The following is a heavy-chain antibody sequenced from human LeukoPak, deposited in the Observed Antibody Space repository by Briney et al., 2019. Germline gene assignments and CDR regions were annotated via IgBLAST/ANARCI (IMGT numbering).Heavy chain of an antibody. J-gene: IGHJ4*02. CDR3: AKDPFHWGTIYFDY. D-gene: IGHD7-27*01. V-gene: IGHV3-23*01. CDR1: GFTVGSYA. Sequence: GGSLRLSCAVSGFTVGSYAMSWVRQAPGKGLEWVSGVSNTGLTTYYIDSVKGRFTISRDSSKNTLYLQINSLRAEDTAVYYCAKDPFHWGTIYFDYWGQGTLVTVSS. CDR2: VSNTGLTT.